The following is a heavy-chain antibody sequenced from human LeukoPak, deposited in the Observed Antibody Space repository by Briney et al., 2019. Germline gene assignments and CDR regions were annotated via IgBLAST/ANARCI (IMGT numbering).Heavy chain of an antibody. Sequence: SETLSLTCTVSGGSTTGSSYYWGWIRQPPGKGLEWIGSMFYSGSTYYNPSLKSRVTTSVDTSKNQFSLRMSSVTAADTAVYFCARHVGYCSGGSCYWGYWGQGTLVTVSS. CDR3: ARHVGYCSGGSCYWGY. CDR2: MFYSGST. D-gene: IGHD2-15*01. V-gene: IGHV4-39*01. J-gene: IGHJ4*02. CDR1: GGSTTGSSYY.